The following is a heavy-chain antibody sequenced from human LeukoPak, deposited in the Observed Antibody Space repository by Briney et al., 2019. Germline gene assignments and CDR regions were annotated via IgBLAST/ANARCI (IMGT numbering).Heavy chain of an antibody. CDR2: IYTSGST. Sequence: SETLSLTCTVSGGSISSYYWSWIRQPAGKGLEWIGRIYTSGSTNYNPSLKSRVTMSVDTSKNQFSLKLSSVTAADTAAYYCARGSSSSSGWYFDYWGQGTLVTVSS. J-gene: IGHJ4*02. CDR1: GGSISSYY. CDR3: ARGSSSSSGWYFDY. D-gene: IGHD6-6*01. V-gene: IGHV4-4*07.